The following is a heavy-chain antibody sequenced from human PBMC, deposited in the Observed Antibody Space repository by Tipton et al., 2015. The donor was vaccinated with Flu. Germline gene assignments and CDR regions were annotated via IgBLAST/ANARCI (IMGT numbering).Heavy chain of an antibody. V-gene: IGHV4-59*08. CDR2: IYYSGST. D-gene: IGHD5-18*01. CDR3: ARHDGYSYGYDYYYYYGMDV. Sequence: TLSLTCTVSGGSISSYYWSWIRQPPGKGLEWIGYIYYSGSTNYNPSLKSRVTISVDTSKNQFSLKLSSVTAADTAVYYCARHDGYSYGYDYYYYYGMDVWGQGTTVTVSS. J-gene: IGHJ6*02. CDR1: GGSISSYY.